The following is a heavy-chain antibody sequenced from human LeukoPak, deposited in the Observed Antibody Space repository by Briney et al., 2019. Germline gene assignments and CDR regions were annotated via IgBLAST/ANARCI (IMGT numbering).Heavy chain of an antibody. V-gene: IGHV7-4-1*02. CDR3: ARDGPQNRPFDY. D-gene: IGHD2/OR15-2a*01. CDR1: GYTLTNYA. CDR2: INTNTGNP. Sequence: ASVTVSFTASGYTLTNYAMNWVRQAPGQGLEWMGWINTNTGNPTYVQDFTGRFVFSLDTSVSTAYLQINSLEAEDTAVYYCARDGPQNRPFDYWGQGTLVTVSS. J-gene: IGHJ4*02.